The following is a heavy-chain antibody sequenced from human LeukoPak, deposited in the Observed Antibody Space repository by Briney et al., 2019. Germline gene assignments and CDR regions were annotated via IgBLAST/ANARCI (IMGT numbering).Heavy chain of an antibody. CDR2: INHSGST. Sequence: SETLSLTCAVYGGSFSGYYWSWIRQPPGKGLEWIGEINHSGSTNYNPSLKSRVTISVDTSKNQFSLKLSSVTAADTAVYYCARGHDSSGWYYYYYYMYVWGKGTTVTASS. CDR3: ARGHDSSGWYYYYYYMYV. V-gene: IGHV4-34*01. D-gene: IGHD6-19*01. CDR1: GGSFSGYY. J-gene: IGHJ6*03.